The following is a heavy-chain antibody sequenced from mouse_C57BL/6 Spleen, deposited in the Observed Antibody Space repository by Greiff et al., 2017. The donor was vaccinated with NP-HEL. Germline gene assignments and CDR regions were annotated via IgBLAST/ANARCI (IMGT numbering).Heavy chain of an antibody. J-gene: IGHJ4*01. Sequence: EVHLVESGGGLVKPGGSLKLSCAASGFTFSSYAMSWVRQTPEKRLEWVATISDGGSYTYYPDNVKGRFTISRDNAKNNLYLQMSHLKSEDTAMYYCARDQDWYYAMDYWGQGTSVTVSS. CDR3: ARDQDWYYAMDY. CDR1: GFTFSSYA. D-gene: IGHD4-1*01. CDR2: ISDGGSYT. V-gene: IGHV5-4*01.